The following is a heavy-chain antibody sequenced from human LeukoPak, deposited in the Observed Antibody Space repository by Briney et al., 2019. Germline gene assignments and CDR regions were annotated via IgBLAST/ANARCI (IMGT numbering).Heavy chain of an antibody. CDR2: MNPNTGDT. J-gene: IGHJ4*02. CDR1: GYTFNGYD. Sequence: ASVKASCKASGYTFNGYDINWVRQATGQGLEWMGWMNPNTGDTGYAQKFQGRVTMTRNTSIDTAYMELSGLKSEDTAVYYCTRGSLSGSSRDYWGQGTLVTVSS. D-gene: IGHD1-26*01. V-gene: IGHV1-8*01. CDR3: TRGSLSGSSRDY.